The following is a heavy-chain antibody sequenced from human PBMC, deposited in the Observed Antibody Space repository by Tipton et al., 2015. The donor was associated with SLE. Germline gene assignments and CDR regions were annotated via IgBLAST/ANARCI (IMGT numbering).Heavy chain of an antibody. J-gene: IGHJ3*02. Sequence: GLVKPSETLSLTCTVSGDSISGRYWSWIRQPPGRGLEWIGYVHYSGSTNYNPSLKSRVTISVDTSKNQFSLKLTSVTTADTAVYYCARHDLWSGYFPSGGAFDIWGQGTVVTVSS. CDR3: ARHDLWSGYFPSGGAFDI. V-gene: IGHV4-59*11. CDR2: VHYSGST. CDR1: GDSISGRY. D-gene: IGHD3-3*01.